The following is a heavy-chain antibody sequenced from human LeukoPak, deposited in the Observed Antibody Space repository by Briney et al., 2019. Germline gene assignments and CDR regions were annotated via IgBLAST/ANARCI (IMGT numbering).Heavy chain of an antibody. V-gene: IGHV3-15*01. Sequence: GGSLRLSCVASGFTFSNAWMSWVRQAPGKGLGWVGRIKSKTDGGTTDYAAPVKGRFTISRDDSKNTLYLQMNSLKTEDTAVYYCTTDQGRGYCSGGSCYSLWWFDPWGQGTLVTVSS. D-gene: IGHD2-15*01. J-gene: IGHJ5*02. CDR1: GFTFSNAW. CDR2: IKSKTDGGTT. CDR3: TTDQGRGYCSGGSCYSLWWFDP.